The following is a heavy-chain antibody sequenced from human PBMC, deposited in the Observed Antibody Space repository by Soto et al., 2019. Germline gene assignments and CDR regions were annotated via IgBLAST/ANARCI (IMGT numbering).Heavy chain of an antibody. CDR3: ARDRWGIAARQPVRFDY. J-gene: IGHJ4*02. Sequence: GGSLRLSCAASGFTFSSYAMHWVRQAPGKGLEWVAVISYDGGNKYYADSVKGRFTISRDNSKNTLYLQMNSLRAEDTAVYYCARDRWGIAARQPVRFDYWGQGTLVTVSS. CDR1: GFTFSSYA. CDR2: ISYDGGNK. V-gene: IGHV3-30-3*01. D-gene: IGHD6-6*01.